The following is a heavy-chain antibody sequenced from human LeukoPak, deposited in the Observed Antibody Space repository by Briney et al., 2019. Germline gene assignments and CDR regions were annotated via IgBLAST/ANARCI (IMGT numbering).Heavy chain of an antibody. CDR2: IYSGGDT. D-gene: IGHD3-3*01. Sequence: GGSLRLSCAASGFSVGGYYMSWVRQAPGRGLEWVSVIYSGGDTSYADSVKGRFTVSRDNAKNTVDLHMNGLRPEDTAFYYSARGFFNFEDWGRGTLVTVSS. CDR1: GFSVGGYY. V-gene: IGHV3-66*02. CDR3: ARGFFNFED. J-gene: IGHJ4*02.